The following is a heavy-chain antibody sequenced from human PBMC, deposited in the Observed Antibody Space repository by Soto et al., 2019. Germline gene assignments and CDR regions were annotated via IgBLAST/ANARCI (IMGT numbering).Heavy chain of an antibody. CDR2: IYHSGTT. CDR1: GGSISSSNW. V-gene: IGHV4-4*02. CDR3: VFPATAYFDD. D-gene: IGHD6-13*01. Sequence: SETLSLTCVVSGGSISSSNWWSWVRQPPGKGLEWIGEIYHSGTTNYSPSLKSRVIISADMSKNHFSLTLTSVTAADTAVYYCVFPATAYFDDWGQGTPVTVSS. J-gene: IGHJ4*02.